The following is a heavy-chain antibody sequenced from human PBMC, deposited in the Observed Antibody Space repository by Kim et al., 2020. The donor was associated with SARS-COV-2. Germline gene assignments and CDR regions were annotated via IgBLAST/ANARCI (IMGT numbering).Heavy chain of an antibody. CDR1: GGSISSYY. CDR2: IYTSGST. CDR3: ARVGREMGAYGMDV. J-gene: IGHJ6*02. V-gene: IGHV4-4*07. Sequence: SETLSLTCTVSGGSISSYYWSWIRQPAGKGLEWIGRIYTSGSTNYNPSLKSRVTMSVDTSKNQFSLKLSSVTAADTAVYYCARVGREMGAYGMDVWGQGTTVTVSS. D-gene: IGHD3-16*01.